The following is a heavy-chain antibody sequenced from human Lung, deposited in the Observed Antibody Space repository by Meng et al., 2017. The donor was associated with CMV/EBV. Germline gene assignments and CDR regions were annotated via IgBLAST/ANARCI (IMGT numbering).Heavy chain of an antibody. V-gene: IGHV5-51*01. CDR3: ARQGITIFGVDYYYYYGMDV. J-gene: IGHJ6*02. Sequence: GESLKISCKGSGYSFTSYWIGWVRQMPGKGLEWMGIIYPGDSDTRYSPSFQGQVTISADKSISTAYLQWSSLKASDTAMYYCARQGITIFGVDYYYYYGMDVWRQGXTVTVSS. D-gene: IGHD3-3*01. CDR2: IYPGDSDT. CDR1: GYSFTSYW.